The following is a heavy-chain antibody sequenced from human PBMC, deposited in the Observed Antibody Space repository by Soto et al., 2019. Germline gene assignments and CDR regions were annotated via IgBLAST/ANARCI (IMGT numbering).Heavy chain of an antibody. V-gene: IGHV3-23*01. CDR3: AKEEYSSSWRY. J-gene: IGHJ4*02. D-gene: IGHD6-13*01. CDR2: ISGSGGST. Sequence: GGSLRLSCAASGFTFSSYWMHWVRQAPGKGLEWVSAISGSGGSTYYADSVKGRFTISRDNSKNTLYLQMNSLRAEDTAVYYCAKEEYSSSWRYWGQGTLVTVSS. CDR1: GFTFSSYW.